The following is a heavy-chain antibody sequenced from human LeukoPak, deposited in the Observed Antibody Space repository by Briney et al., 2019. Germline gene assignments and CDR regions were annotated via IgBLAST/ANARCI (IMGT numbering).Heavy chain of an antibody. Sequence: GGSLRLSCAASGFTFSSYGMHWVRQAPGKGLEWVAFIRYDGSNKYYADSVKGRFTISRDNSRNTLYLQMNSLRAEDTAVYYCAKTTVTSYYFDYWGQGTLVTVSS. V-gene: IGHV3-30*02. CDR1: GFTFSSYG. J-gene: IGHJ4*02. D-gene: IGHD4-11*01. CDR3: AKTTVTSYYFDY. CDR2: IRYDGSNK.